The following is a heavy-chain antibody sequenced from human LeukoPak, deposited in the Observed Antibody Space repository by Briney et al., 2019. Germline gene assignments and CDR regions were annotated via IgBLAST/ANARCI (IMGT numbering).Heavy chain of an antibody. J-gene: IGHJ3*01. V-gene: IGHV3-23*01. CDR1: GIPFWRHA. Sequence: GGSLRLSCTASGIPFWRHAMNWVRQAPGKGLEWVSGIYGAATATYYADSVKGRFTISRDNSKNTLWLQMNSLRAEDTAVYYCAKSLHDSTTFWSEFCGFDVWGQGTMVTVSS. D-gene: IGHD2/OR15-2a*01. CDR3: AKSLHDSTTFWSEFCGFDV. CDR2: IYGAATAT.